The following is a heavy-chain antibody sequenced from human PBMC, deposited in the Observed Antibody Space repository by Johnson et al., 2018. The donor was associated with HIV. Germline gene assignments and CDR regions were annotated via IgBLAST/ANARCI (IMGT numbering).Heavy chain of an antibody. D-gene: IGHD6-19*01. J-gene: IGHJ3*02. CDR3: ASVGSSGFFSAFDI. CDR2: IKQDGSEK. CDR1: GLTFSSYW. V-gene: IGHV3-7*01. Sequence: MLLVESGGGLVQPGGSLRLSCAASGLTFSSYWMSWVRQAPGKGLEWVANIKQDGSEKYYVDSVKGRFTISRDNAKNSLYLQMNSLRAEDTAVYYCASVGSSGFFSAFDIWGQGTMVTVSS.